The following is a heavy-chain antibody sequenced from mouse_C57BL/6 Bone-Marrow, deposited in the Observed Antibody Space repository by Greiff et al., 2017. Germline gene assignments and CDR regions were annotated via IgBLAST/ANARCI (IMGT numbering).Heavy chain of an antibody. J-gene: IGHJ4*01. Sequence: VQLQQSGPVLVKPGASVKMSCKASGYTFTDYYMNWVKQSHGKSREWIGVINPYNGGTSYNQKFKGKATLTVDKSSSTAYMELNSLTSEDSAVYYCAIYGSYAMDYWGQGTSVTVSS. V-gene: IGHV1-19*01. CDR2: INPYNGGT. CDR3: AIYGSYAMDY. D-gene: IGHD1-1*01. CDR1: GYTFTDYY.